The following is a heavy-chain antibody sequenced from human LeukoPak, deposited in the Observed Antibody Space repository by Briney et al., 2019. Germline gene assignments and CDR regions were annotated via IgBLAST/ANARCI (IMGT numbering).Heavy chain of an antibody. CDR3: AKGVAVASPYYFDY. V-gene: IGHV3-23*01. D-gene: IGHD6-19*01. J-gene: IGHJ4*02. CDR2: ISGSGSST. CDR1: GFTFSSYA. Sequence: PGGSLRLSFAASGFTFSSYAMSWVRQAPGKGLEWVSPISGSGSSTYYADSVKGRFTISRDNSKSTLYLQMNSLRAEDTAVYYCAKGVAVASPYYFDYWGQGTLVTVSS.